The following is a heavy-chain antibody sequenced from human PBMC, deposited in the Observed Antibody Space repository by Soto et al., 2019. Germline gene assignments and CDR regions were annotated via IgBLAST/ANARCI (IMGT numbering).Heavy chain of an antibody. CDR1: GFTFSSYD. J-gene: IGHJ4*02. D-gene: IGHD1-1*01. Sequence: QVQLVEAGGGVVQPGRSLRLSCAASGFTFSSYDMHWVRQAPGKGLEWGAVISYDGSNKYYADSVKVRFTISRDNSKNTLYLQMNRLRAEDTAVYYCESYATSTELERFTFVYWGQGTLVTVSS. CDR2: ISYDGSNK. CDR3: ESYATSTELERFTFVY. V-gene: IGHV3-30-3*01.